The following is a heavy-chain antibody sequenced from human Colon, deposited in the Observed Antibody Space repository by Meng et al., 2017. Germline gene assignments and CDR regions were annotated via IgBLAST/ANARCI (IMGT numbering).Heavy chain of an antibody. D-gene: IGHD1-26*01. V-gene: IGHV3-7*01. Sequence: GGSLRLSCVASGFTFSTYWMSWVRLAPGKGLEWVATIKPDGSERYYVDSVKGQLTMSRDNAKNSLYLQMNSLRAEDTAVYYCARGGSYYGDYWGQGTLVTVSS. CDR3: ARGGSYYGDY. J-gene: IGHJ4*02. CDR1: GFTFSTYW. CDR2: IKPDGSER.